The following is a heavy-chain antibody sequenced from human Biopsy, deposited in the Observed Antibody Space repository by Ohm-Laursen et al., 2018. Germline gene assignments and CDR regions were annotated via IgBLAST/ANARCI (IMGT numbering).Heavy chain of an antibody. CDR3: AKLGHMARGVTPDDF. V-gene: IGHV3-23*01. CDR2: ITPSERSA. CDR1: GFRFSSHT. J-gene: IGHJ4*02. D-gene: IGHD3-10*01. Sequence: GSLRLSCSASGFRFSSHTMSWVRQAPGKGLEWVSAITPSERSAFYASSVEGRFSVSRDNSKNILFLQMNGLRVDDTGVYYCAKLGHMARGVTPDDFWGQGTLVIVSS.